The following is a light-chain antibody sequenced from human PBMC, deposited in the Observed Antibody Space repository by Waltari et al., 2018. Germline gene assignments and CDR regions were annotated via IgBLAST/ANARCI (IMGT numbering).Light chain of an antibody. V-gene: IGKV3-20*01. CDR3: QQYGSTILYT. Sequence: EVVLTQSPDNLSLSPGERANLSCRSSQSLTKRYLAWYQQKPGGDPTILIYGASSRAAGITDKFSGSRSGTDVSLIIIRMEPEDFVVYYCQQYGSTILYTFDQGTKLEIK. CDR1: QSLTKRY. J-gene: IGKJ2*01. CDR2: GAS.